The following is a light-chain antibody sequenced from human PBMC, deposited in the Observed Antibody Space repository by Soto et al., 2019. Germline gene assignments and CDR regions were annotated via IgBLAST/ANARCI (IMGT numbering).Light chain of an antibody. V-gene: IGKV3-20*01. CDR2: AAS. J-gene: IGKJ1*01. Sequence: EVVLTQSPGTLSLSPGERTTLSSRASQRISSSYLAWYQQKPGQAPRLLIYAASSRATGIPDRFSGSGSGTDFTLTISRLESEDFAVYYCQQYGSSRWTFGQGTKVDIK. CDR3: QQYGSSRWT. CDR1: QRISSSY.